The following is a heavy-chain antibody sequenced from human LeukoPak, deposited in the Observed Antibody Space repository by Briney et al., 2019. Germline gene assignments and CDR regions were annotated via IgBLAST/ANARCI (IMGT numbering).Heavy chain of an antibody. CDR1: GYTFTDYY. CDR3: ARTQYNASPVDY. CDR2: INPNSGGT. D-gene: IGHD1-14*01. V-gene: IGHV1-2*02. Sequence: ASVKVSCKASGYTFTDYYMHWVRQAPGQGLEWMGWINPNSGGTNYAQKFQGRVTMTRDTSIGTAYMELSRLRSDDTAVYYCARTQYNASPVDYWGQGTLVTVSS. J-gene: IGHJ4*02.